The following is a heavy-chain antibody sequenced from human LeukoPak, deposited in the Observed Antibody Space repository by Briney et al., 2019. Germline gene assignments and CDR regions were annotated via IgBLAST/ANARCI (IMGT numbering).Heavy chain of an antibody. J-gene: IGHJ5*02. D-gene: IGHD2-2*01. CDR1: GYTFTSYG. V-gene: IGHV1-18*01. CDR3: ARVQYCSSTSCYNWFDP. Sequence: ASVKVSCKASGYTFTSYGISWVRQAPGQGLEWMGWISAYNGNTNYAQKLQGRVTMTTDTSTSTAYMELRSLRSDDTAVYYCARVQYCSSTSCYNWFDPWGQGTLVTVSS. CDR2: ISAYNGNT.